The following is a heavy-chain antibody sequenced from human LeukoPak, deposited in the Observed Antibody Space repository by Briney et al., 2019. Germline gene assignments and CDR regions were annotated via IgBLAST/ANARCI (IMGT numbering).Heavy chain of an antibody. J-gene: IGHJ4*02. Sequence: PGGSLRLSCAASGLTFSSYSMNWVRQAPGKGLEWISYISSSSSTIYYADSVKGRFTISRDNSKNTLYLQMNSLRAEDTAVYYCARSGSGYPYYIAFYYFDYWGQGTLVTVSS. D-gene: IGHD3-10*01. CDR1: GLTFSSYS. V-gene: IGHV3-48*01. CDR2: ISSSSSTI. CDR3: ARSGSGYPYYIAFYYFDY.